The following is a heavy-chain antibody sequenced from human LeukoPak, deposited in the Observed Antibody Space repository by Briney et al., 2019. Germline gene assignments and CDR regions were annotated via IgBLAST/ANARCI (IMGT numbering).Heavy chain of an antibody. CDR3: ARGGMRSPYAC. CDR1: GFTVSSNY. CDR2: IYDIGNT. D-gene: IGHD2-2*01. Sequence: GGSLRLSCAVSGFTVSSNYMSWVRQAPGKGLEWVSVIYDIGNTYYADSVKGRFTISRDTSKNTVYLQMNSLRAEDTAVYYCARGGMRSPYACWGQGALVTVSS. V-gene: IGHV3-53*01. J-gene: IGHJ4*02.